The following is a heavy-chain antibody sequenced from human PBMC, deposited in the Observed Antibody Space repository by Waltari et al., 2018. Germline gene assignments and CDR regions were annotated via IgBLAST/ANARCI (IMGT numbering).Heavy chain of an antibody. Sequence: QVQLQESGPGLVKPSETLSLTCTVSGGSISSYYWSWIRQPPGKGLEWIGYIYYSGSTNYNPSLKSRVTISVDTSKNQFSLKLSSVTAADTAVYYCAMVRGVISSYWYFDLWGRGTLVTVSS. J-gene: IGHJ2*01. CDR3: AMVRGVISSYWYFDL. CDR1: GGSISSYY. D-gene: IGHD3-10*01. CDR2: IYYSGST. V-gene: IGHV4-59*01.